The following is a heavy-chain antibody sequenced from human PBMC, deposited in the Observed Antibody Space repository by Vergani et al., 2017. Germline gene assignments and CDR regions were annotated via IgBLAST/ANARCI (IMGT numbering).Heavy chain of an antibody. Sequence: QVQLVQSGAEVKKPGSSVKVSCKASGGTFSSFAISWVRQAPGQGLEWMGRSNSNSGSPTYAQAFTGRFVFSLDTSVNTAYLQINGLQSDDTAVYFCSRVAVSCFLDYWGQGTQVTVSS. CDR3: SRVAVSCFLDY. J-gene: IGHJ4*02. CDR1: GGTFSSFA. CDR2: SNSNSGSP. V-gene: IGHV7-4-1*02. D-gene: IGHD5/OR15-5a*01.